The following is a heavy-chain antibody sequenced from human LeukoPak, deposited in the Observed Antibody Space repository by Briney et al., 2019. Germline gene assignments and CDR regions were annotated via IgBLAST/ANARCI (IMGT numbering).Heavy chain of an antibody. CDR2: INHSGST. D-gene: IGHD3-10*01. Sequence: SQTLSLTCAVYGGSFSGYYWSWIRQPPGKGLEWIGEINHSGSTNYNPSLKSRVTIPVDTSKNQFSLKLTSVTAADTAVYYCARHGPRVIYGSGSPIDYWGQGTLVTVSS. CDR1: GGSFSGYY. CDR3: ARHGPRVIYGSGSPIDY. J-gene: IGHJ4*02. V-gene: IGHV4-34*01.